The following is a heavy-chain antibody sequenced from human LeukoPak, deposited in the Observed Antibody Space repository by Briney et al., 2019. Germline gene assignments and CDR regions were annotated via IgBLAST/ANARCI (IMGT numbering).Heavy chain of an antibody. CDR3: ARDGAMIASDYYYYMDV. Sequence: EASMKVSCKAFGYTFGAYFMHWVRQAPGQGLEWMGWINPDNGGTRYAQRFQDRVTMTRDASITTAYMELSSLKSDDTAVYYCARDGAMIASDYYYYMDVWGNGTTVTVSS. V-gene: IGHV1-2*02. J-gene: IGHJ6*03. D-gene: IGHD3-16*01. CDR1: GYTFGAYF. CDR2: INPDNGGT.